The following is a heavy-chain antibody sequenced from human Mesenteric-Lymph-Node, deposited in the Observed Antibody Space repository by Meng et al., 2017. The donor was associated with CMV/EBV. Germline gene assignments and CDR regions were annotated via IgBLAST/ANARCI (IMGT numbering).Heavy chain of an antibody. J-gene: IGHJ3*02. CDR2: FYYSGST. Sequence: GSLRLSCTVSGDSISSNSYYWGWVRQPPGKGLEWIGSFYYSGSTYFNPALRSRVTISGDTSKNHFSLNLRSVTAADTAVYYCARGIQRLTEPDDAFDIWGQGTMVTVSS. V-gene: IGHV4-39*07. D-gene: IGHD1-14*01. CDR1: GDSISSNSYY. CDR3: ARGIQRLTEPDDAFDI.